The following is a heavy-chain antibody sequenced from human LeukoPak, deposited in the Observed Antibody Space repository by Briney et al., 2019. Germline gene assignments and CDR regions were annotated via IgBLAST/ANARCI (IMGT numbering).Heavy chain of an antibody. Sequence: GASVKVSCKASGYTFTGYYMHWVRQAPGQGLEWMGWINPNSGGTNYAQKFQGWVTMTRDTSISTAYMELSRLRSDDTAVYYCAVDIVATPRPKGYGMDVWGQGTTVTVSS. CDR3: AVDIVATPRPKGYGMDV. CDR1: GYTFTGYY. D-gene: IGHD5-12*01. J-gene: IGHJ6*02. CDR2: INPNSGGT. V-gene: IGHV1-2*04.